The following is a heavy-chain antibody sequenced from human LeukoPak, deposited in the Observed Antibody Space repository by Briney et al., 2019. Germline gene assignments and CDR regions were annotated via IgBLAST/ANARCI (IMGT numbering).Heavy chain of an antibody. CDR1: GYSISSGYY. CDR2: IYHSGST. CDR3: ARRYCSGATCYHEKYYFDY. Sequence: SETLSLTCSVSGYSISSGYYWGWIRQPPGKGLEWIGTIYHSGSTYYNPSLKSRVTISVDTSQNQFSLKLSSVTAADTAVYYCARRYCSGATCYHEKYYFDYWGQGTLVTVSS. V-gene: IGHV4-38-2*02. J-gene: IGHJ4*02. D-gene: IGHD2-15*01.